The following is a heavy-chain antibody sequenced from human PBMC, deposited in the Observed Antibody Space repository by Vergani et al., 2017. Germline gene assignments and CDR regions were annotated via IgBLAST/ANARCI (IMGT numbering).Heavy chain of an antibody. D-gene: IGHD4-17*01. V-gene: IGHV1-18*01. Sequence: QVQLVQSGAEVKKPGASVKVSCKASGYTFTTYGISWVRQAPGQGLEWMGWISAYNGDKHYAQNFQDRVTMTTDTSTTTAYMELRSLRSDDTAVYYCARDLAPTVTCALDIWGQGTMVTVSS. CDR3: ARDLAPTVTCALDI. CDR1: GYTFTTYG. CDR2: ISAYNGDK. J-gene: IGHJ3*02.